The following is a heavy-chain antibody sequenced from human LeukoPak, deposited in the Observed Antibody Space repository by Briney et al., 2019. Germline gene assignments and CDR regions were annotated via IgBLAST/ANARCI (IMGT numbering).Heavy chain of an antibody. J-gene: IGHJ3*02. Sequence: SETLSLTCAVSDDSFSSHYWTWIRQPPGKGLEWIGYISYIGSTKYNPSLKNRVTISIDTSKNQFSLKLTSVTAADTAVYYCARDLVTVTKGFDIWGQGTMVSVSS. CDR2: ISYIGST. V-gene: IGHV4-59*11. CDR1: DDSFSSHY. D-gene: IGHD4-17*01. CDR3: ARDLVTVTKGFDI.